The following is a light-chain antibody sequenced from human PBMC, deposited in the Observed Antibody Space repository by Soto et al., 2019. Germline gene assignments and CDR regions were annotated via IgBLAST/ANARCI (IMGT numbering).Light chain of an antibody. Sequence: QSALTQPASVSGSPGQSITISCTGTSSDVGGYNYVSWYQQHPGKAPKLMIYNVNDRPSGVSNRFSGAKSGNTASLTISGRQAEDEADYYCTSYTTTGTLVFGGGTKLTVL. CDR1: SSDVGGYNY. V-gene: IGLV2-14*01. CDR2: NVN. CDR3: TSYTTTGTLV. J-gene: IGLJ3*02.